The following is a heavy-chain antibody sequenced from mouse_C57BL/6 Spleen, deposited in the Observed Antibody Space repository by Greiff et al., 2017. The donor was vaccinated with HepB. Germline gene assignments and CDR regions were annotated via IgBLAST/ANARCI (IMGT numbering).Heavy chain of an antibody. CDR3: ARTEDGRLYWYFDV. D-gene: IGHD2-3*01. J-gene: IGHJ1*03. Sequence: VQLQQSGTELVKPGASVKLSCKASGYTFTSYWMHWVKQRPGQGLEWIGNINPSNGGTNYNEKFKSKATLTVDKSSSTAYMQLSSLTSEDSAVYYWARTEDGRLYWYFDVWGTGTTVTVSS. V-gene: IGHV1-53*01. CDR2: INPSNGGT. CDR1: GYTFTSYW.